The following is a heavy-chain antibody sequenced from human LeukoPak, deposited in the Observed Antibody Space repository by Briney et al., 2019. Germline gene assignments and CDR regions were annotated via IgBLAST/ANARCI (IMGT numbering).Heavy chain of an antibody. D-gene: IGHD2-2*01. CDR3: ASSRCSSTSCYYYFDY. J-gene: IGHJ4*02. CDR2: ISSSSSYI. CDR1: GFAFTNAW. V-gene: IGHV3-21*01. Sequence: GGSLRLSCAVSGFAFTNAWMSWVRQAPGKGLEWVSSISSSSSYIYYADSVKGRFTISRDNAKNSLYLQMNSLRAEDTAVYYCASSRCSSTSCYYYFDYWGQGTLVTVSS.